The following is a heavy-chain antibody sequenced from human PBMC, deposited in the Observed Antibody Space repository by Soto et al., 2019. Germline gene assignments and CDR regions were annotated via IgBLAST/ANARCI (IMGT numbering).Heavy chain of an antibody. CDR1: GFTFSSSD. J-gene: IGHJ4*02. CDR3: ARWNWQQLAFDY. V-gene: IGHV3-13*05. D-gene: IGHD6-13*01. Sequence: GGSLRLSXAASGFTFSSSDMHWVRQATGKGLEWVSGIGSAGDPYYAGSVKGRFTISRENAKNSLYLQMNSLRAGDTAVYYCARWNWQQLAFDYWGQGTQVTVSS. CDR2: IGSAGDP.